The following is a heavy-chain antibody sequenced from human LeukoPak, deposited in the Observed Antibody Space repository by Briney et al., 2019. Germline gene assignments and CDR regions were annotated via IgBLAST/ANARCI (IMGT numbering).Heavy chain of an antibody. CDR3: ARKGMRGSSYYYYGMDV. Sequence: GASLKISCKGSDYSFTCYWIGWVRQMPGKGAEWMGIIYHGDSDTRYSPSFQGHVTISAAKSISTAYLLWSSLKASDTAMYYCARKGMRGSSYYYYGMDVWGQGTTVTVSS. D-gene: IGHD1-26*01. CDR1: DYSFTCYW. V-gene: IGHV5-51*01. CDR2: IYHGDSDT. J-gene: IGHJ6*02.